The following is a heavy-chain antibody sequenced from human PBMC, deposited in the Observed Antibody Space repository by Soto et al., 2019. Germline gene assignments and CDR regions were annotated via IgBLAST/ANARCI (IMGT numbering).Heavy chain of an antibody. CDR1: GGSITSGGYS. V-gene: IGHV4-31*02. CDR3: ARGSRYYRTVDS. Sequence: QVQLQESGPGLVKPSQTLSLTCSVSGGSITSGGYSWTWIRHQPGKALQWIGYVFDSGKTYYNPSLNGRLAISVDASMNLFSLELSSVTAADTAVDFCARGSRYYRTVDSWGQGTLVSVSS. CDR2: VFDSGKT. J-gene: IGHJ4*02. D-gene: IGHD3-3*01.